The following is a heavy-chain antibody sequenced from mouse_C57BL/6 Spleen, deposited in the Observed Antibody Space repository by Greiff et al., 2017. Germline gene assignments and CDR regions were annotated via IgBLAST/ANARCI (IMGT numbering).Heavy chain of an antibody. J-gene: IGHJ4*01. CDR2: IYPGSGST. D-gene: IGHD2-4*01. V-gene: IGHV1-55*01. Sequence: QVQLQQPGAELVKPGASVKMSCKASGYTFTSHWITWVKQRPGQGLEWIGDIYPGSGSTNYNEKFKSKATLTVCKSASTAYMELRSLTSEDSAVYYCERSMRLYYYAMDDWGQGTSVTVSS. CDR3: ERSMRLYYYAMDD. CDR1: GYTFTSHW.